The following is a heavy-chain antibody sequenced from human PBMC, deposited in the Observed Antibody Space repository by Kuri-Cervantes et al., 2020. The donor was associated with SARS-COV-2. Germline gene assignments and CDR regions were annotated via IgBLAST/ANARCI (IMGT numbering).Heavy chain of an antibody. CDR2: ISHSGST. V-gene: IGHV4-38-2*01. CDR3: ARWQKYGSGSYSDAFDI. CDR1: GFSYH. D-gene: IGHD3-10*01. Sequence: GSLRLSCYVSGFSYHWGWIRQSPGKGLEWIGSISHSGSTYYSPSLKSRVTISADTSNNQFSLTMRSVAAADTAVYYCARWQKYGSGSYSDAFDIWGQGTMVTVSS. J-gene: IGHJ3*02.